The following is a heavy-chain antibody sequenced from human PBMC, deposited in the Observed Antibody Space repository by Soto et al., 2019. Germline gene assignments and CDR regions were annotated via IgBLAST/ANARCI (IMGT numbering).Heavy chain of an antibody. V-gene: IGHV4-59*01. D-gene: IGHD3-10*01. J-gene: IGHJ3*01. Sequence: QVQLQESGPGLVKPSETLSLTCTFSGGSISSYYWSWIRQPPGKGLEWIGYISDSGSTNYNPSLNSRVIMSIDKSQNQLSLKLTSVTAADTAVYYCSRPHGGPYAFDVWGRGTMVTVSS. CDR1: GGSISSYY. CDR2: ISDSGST. CDR3: SRPHGGPYAFDV.